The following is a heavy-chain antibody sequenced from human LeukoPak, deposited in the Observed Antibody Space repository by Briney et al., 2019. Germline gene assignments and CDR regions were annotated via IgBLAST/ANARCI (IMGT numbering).Heavy chain of an antibody. D-gene: IGHD1-7*01. V-gene: IGHV3-33*08. CDR2: IRPDGSHI. J-gene: IGHJ4*02. Sequence: GGSLRLSCSASGFTFKSYAMHWVRQAPGKGLEWVAVIRPDGSHISYVDPVKGRFTISRDNSNNMLYLQMNSLRAEDTALYYCLREVDWKYAFDYWGRGTLVTVSS. CDR3: LREVDWKYAFDY. CDR1: GFTFKSYA.